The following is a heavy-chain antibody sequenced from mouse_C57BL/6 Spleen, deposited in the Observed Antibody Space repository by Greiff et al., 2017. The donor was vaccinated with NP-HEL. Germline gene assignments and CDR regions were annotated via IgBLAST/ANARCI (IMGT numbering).Heavy chain of an antibody. CDR3: ARWGLYYGLWYFDV. J-gene: IGHJ1*03. Sequence: QVQLQQPGAELVKPGASVKLSCKASGYTFTSYWMPWVKQRPGRGLEWIGRIDPNSGGINYNEKLKSKATLSGDKPSSTAYMQLRSLTSEDSAVYYCARWGLYYGLWYFDVWGTGTTVTVSS. CDR2: IDPNSGGI. V-gene: IGHV1-72*01. CDR1: GYTFTSYW. D-gene: IGHD1-2*01.